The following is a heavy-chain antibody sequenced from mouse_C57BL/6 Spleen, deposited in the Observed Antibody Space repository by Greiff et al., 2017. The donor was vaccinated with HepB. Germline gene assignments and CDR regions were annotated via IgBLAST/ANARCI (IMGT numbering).Heavy chain of an antibody. D-gene: IGHD1-3*01. CDR3: GSLYASSCAY. CDR1: GYTFPRYW. CDR2: IDPSDSET. J-gene: IGHJ3*01. V-gene: IGHV1-52*01. Sequence: QVQLQQPGAELVRPGSSVKLSCKASGYTFPRYWMHWVNQRPIQGLEWIGNIDPSDSETHYNQTFKDKATFTVDKSSSTAYMQLSSLTSADSAVYDCGSLYASSCAYWGEVTPSTVSA.